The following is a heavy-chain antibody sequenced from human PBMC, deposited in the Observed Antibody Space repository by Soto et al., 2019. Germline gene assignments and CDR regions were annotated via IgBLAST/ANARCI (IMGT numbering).Heavy chain of an antibody. J-gene: IGHJ6*02. Sequence: PSETLSLTCAVSGGSISSGGYSWSWIRQPPGKGLEWIGYIYHSGSTYYNPSLKSRVTISVDRSKNQFSLKLSSVTAADTAVYYCASAYCGGDCYATYRSYYYYGMDVWGQGTTVTV. V-gene: IGHV4-30-2*01. CDR1: GGSISSGGYS. CDR3: ASAYCGGDCYATYRSYYYYGMDV. CDR2: IYHSGST. D-gene: IGHD2-21*02.